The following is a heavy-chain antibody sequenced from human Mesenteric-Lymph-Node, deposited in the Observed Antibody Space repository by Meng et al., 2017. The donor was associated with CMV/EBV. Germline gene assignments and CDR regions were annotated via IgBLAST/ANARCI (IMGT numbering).Heavy chain of an antibody. Sequence: SETLSLTCTVSGGSISVSGYYWGWFRQPPGKGLEWVGNIYYDGATYYNPSLQSRVSISRDASQNQFSLKVASVTAADTAVFYCARLTLGFCSSPTCYNFCFDLWGQGTLVTSPQ. J-gene: IGHJ4*02. V-gene: IGHV4-39*01. CDR3: ARLTLGFCSSPTCYNFCFDL. D-gene: IGHD2-2*01. CDR1: GGSISVSGYY. CDR2: IYYDGAT.